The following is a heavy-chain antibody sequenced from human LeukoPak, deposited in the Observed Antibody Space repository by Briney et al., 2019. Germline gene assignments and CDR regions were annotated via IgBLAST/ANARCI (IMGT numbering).Heavy chain of an antibody. CDR3: ATNKDWAEAD. D-gene: IGHD3/OR15-3a*01. CDR1: DGSISTYY. J-gene: IGHJ4*02. CDR2: TYYRGDI. Sequence: PSETLSLTCSVSDGSISTYYWSWIRQSPGQGLEWIGNTYYRGDINYNPSLKSRVIISIDTSKNQFSLKVTSLTAADTAVYYCATNKDWAEADWGQGTLVIVSS. V-gene: IGHV4-59*03.